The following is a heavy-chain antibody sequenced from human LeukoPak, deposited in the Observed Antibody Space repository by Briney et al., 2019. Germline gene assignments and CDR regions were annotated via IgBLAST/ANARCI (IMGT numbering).Heavy chain of an antibody. Sequence: SETLSLTCTVSGYSISSGYYWGWIRQPPGKGLGWIGSIYHSGSTYYNPSLKSRVTISVDTSKNQFSLKLSSVTAADTAVYYCARGPSLYYDFWSGCFDYWGQGTLVTVSS. CDR3: ARGPSLYYDFWSGCFDY. V-gene: IGHV4-38-2*02. D-gene: IGHD3-3*01. CDR1: GYSISSGYY. J-gene: IGHJ4*02. CDR2: IYHSGST.